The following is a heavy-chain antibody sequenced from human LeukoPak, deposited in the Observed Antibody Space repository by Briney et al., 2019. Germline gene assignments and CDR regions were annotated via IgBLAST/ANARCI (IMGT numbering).Heavy chain of an antibody. CDR3: AGTYCSDTSCYGPYYYGMDV. D-gene: IGHD2-2*01. V-gene: IGHV4-34*01. CDR2: INHSGST. J-gene: IGHJ6*02. CDR1: GGSFNGYY. Sequence: SETLSLTCAVYGGSFNGYYWRWIRQPPGKGLEWIGEINHSGSTNHNPSLKSRVTISVATSKNQSYLKLRSVTAADTAVYCGAGTYCSDTSCYGPYYYGMDVWGQGTTVTVSS.